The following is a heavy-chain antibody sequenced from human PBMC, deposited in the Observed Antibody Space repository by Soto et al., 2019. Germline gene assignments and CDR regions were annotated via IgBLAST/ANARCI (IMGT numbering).Heavy chain of an antibody. D-gene: IGHD4-17*01. Sequence: QVQLVQSGAEVKKPGASVKVSCKASGYTFTSYGISWVRQAPGQGLEWMGWISAYNGNTNYAQKLQGRVTMTTDTSXXTAYMELRSLRSDDTAVYYCARGADYVGPRGVFDIWGQGTMVTVSS. J-gene: IGHJ3*02. V-gene: IGHV1-18*01. CDR2: ISAYNGNT. CDR3: ARGADYVGPRGVFDI. CDR1: GYTFTSYG.